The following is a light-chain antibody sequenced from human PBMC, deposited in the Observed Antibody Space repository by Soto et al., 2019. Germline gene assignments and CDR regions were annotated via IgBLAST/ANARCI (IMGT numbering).Light chain of an antibody. CDR3: HPRQSWPRT. CDR2: GAS. CDR1: QSVSSSY. V-gene: IGKV3-20*01. J-gene: IGKJ1*01. Sequence: EIVLTQSPGTLSLSPGERATLSCRASQSVSSSYLAWYQQKPGQAPRLLIYGASSRATGIPDRFSGSGSGTDFTLTISRLEPEDFAVYYCHPRQSWPRTFGQGTKLDI.